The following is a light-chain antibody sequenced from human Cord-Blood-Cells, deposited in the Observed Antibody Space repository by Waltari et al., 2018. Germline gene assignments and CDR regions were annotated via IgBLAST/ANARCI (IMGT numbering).Light chain of an antibody. CDR1: QSISSW. Sequence: DIQMTQSPSTLSASVGARVTITCRASQSISSWLAWYQQNPGKAPKLLIYKASSLESGVPSRFSGSGSGTEFTLTISSLQPDDFATYYCQQYNSWTFGQGTKVEIK. CDR3: QQYNSWT. J-gene: IGKJ1*01. V-gene: IGKV1-5*03. CDR2: KAS.